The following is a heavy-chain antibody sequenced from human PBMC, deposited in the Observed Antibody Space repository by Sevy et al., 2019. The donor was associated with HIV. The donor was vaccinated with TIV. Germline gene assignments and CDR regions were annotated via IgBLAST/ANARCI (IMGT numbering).Heavy chain of an antibody. CDR1: GFTFAAHW. CDR3: GRVESGGSYSIDH. V-gene: IGHV3-74*01. D-gene: IGHD1-26*01. Sequence: GGSLRLSCAASGFTFAAHWMQWVRQVPEKGLMWVSLINNDGSTTTYTDSVKGRFTISRDNSKNAPFLEMGSLRAEDTGIYYCGRVESGGSYSIDHWGRGTLVTVSS. J-gene: IGHJ4*01. CDR2: INNDGSTT.